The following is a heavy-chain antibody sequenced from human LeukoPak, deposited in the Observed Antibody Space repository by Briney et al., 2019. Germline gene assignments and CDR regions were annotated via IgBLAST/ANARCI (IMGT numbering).Heavy chain of an antibody. J-gene: IGHJ4*02. V-gene: IGHV3-74*01. D-gene: IGHD2-2*01. CDR1: GFTFSRYW. Sequence: GGSLRLSCAASGFTFSRYWMHWVRQAPGKGLVWVSGIYSDGSSTTYADSVKGRFTTSRDNAENTLYLQMNSLRAEDTAVYYCTRRLGPAATGYYFDYWGQGTLVTVSS. CDR3: TRRLGPAATGYYFDY. CDR2: IYSDGSST.